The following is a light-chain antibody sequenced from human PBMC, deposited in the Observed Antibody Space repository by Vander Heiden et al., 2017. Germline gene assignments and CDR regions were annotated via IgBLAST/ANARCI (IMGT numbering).Light chain of an antibody. J-gene: IGKJ3*01. CDR2: LGS. V-gene: IGKV2-28*01. CDR3: MQALQTPRFT. Sequence: DLVMPQSPLSLPVTPGEPASISCSSSQSLLHSNGYNYLDWYLQKPGQSPQLLIYLGSNRASGVPDRFSGSGSGTDFTLKISRVEAEDVGVYYCMQALQTPRFTFGPGTKVDIK. CDR1: QSLLHSNGYNY.